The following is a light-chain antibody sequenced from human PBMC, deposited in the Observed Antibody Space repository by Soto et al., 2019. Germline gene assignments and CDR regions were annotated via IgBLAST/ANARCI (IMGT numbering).Light chain of an antibody. V-gene: IGKV1-6*01. J-gene: IGKJ4*01. CDR1: QGIRND. CDR2: AAS. CDR3: QQLSIYPLT. Sequence: AIQMTQSPSFLSASVGDRVTITCRASQGIRNDLGWYQQKPGKAPKLLIYAASSLQSGVPSRFSGSGSGTDFTLTISSLQPEDFATYYCQQLSIYPLTFGGGTKVDIK.